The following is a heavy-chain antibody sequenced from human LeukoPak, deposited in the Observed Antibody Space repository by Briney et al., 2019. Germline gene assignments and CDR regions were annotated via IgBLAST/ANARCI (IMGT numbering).Heavy chain of an antibody. CDR1: GGSISSSSYY. V-gene: IGHV4-39*07. D-gene: IGHD2-15*01. J-gene: IGHJ4*02. Sequence: SETLSLTCTVSGGSISSSSYYWGWIRQPPGKGLEWIGSIYYRGSTYYNPSFKSRVTISVDTSKNQFSLKLSSVTAADTAVYYCARDFCSGGSCYVYWGQGTLVTVSS. CDR2: IYYRGST. CDR3: ARDFCSGGSCYVY.